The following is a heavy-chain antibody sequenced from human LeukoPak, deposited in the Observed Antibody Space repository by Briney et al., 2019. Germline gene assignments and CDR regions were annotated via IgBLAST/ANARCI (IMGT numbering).Heavy chain of an antibody. D-gene: IGHD6-13*01. CDR2: IYYSGSA. CDR1: GGSISSSSYY. V-gene: IGHV4-39*01. CDR3: ARGGEYSSSWYFSGDMDV. J-gene: IGHJ6*02. Sequence: PSETLSLTCTVSGGSISSSSYYWGWIRQPPGKGLEWIGSIYYSGSAYYNPSLKSRVTISVDTSKNQFSLKLSSVTAADTAVYYCARGGEYSSSWYFSGDMDVWGQGTTVTVSS.